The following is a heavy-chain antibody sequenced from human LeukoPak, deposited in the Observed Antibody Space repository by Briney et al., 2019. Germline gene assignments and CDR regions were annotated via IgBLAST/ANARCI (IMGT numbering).Heavy chain of an antibody. V-gene: IGHV4-34*01. J-gene: IGHJ5*02. CDR3: ARDSSTRKNWFDP. CDR1: GGSFSGYY. Sequence: SETLSLTCAVYGGSFSGYYWSWIRQPPGKGLEWIGEINHSGSTNYNPSLKSRATISVDTSKNQFSLKLSSVTAADTAVYYCARDSSTRKNWFDPWGQGTLVTVSS. D-gene: IGHD6-13*01. CDR2: INHSGST.